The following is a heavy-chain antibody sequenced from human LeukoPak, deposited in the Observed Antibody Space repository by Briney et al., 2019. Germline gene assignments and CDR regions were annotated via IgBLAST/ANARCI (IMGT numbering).Heavy chain of an antibody. CDR3: AKQYGGYFEY. D-gene: IGHD6-13*01. J-gene: IGHJ4*02. CDR1: GFPFSSYG. Sequence: GGSLRLSCAASGFPFSSYGMHWVRQAPGKGPEWVAFMRFDGSIEYYADSVRGRFTISRDNSKNTLYLQMDSLRPEDTAVYYCAKQYGGYFEYWGQRTLVSVSS. V-gene: IGHV3-30*02. CDR2: MRFDGSIE.